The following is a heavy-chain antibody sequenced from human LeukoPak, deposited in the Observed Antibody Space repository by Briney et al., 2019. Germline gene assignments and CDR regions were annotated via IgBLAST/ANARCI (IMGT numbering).Heavy chain of an antibody. CDR2: IYTSGST. D-gene: IGHD2-2*01. V-gene: IGHV4-4*07. J-gene: IGHJ4*02. Sequence: SETLSLTCTVSGGSISSYYWSWIRQPAGKGLEWIGRIYTSGSTNYNPSLKSRVTMSVDTSKNQFSLKLSSVTAADTAVYYCARDLPRGYCSSTSCYSQGFDYWGQGTLVTVSS. CDR3: ARDLPRGYCSSTSCYSQGFDY. CDR1: GGSISSYY.